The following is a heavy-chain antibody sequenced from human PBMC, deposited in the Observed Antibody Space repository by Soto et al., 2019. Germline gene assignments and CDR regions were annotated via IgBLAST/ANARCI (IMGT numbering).Heavy chain of an antibody. Sequence: ASVKVSCKASGGTFSSYAISWVRQAPGQGLEWMGGIIPIFGTANYAQKFQGRFTVTMDTSTSTVYMELGSLRSEDTAVYYCVRDPSSGYRSFDYWGQGTLVTVSS. V-gene: IGHV1-69*05. D-gene: IGHD3-22*01. CDR3: VRDPSSGYRSFDY. J-gene: IGHJ4*02. CDR2: IIPIFGTA. CDR1: GGTFSSYA.